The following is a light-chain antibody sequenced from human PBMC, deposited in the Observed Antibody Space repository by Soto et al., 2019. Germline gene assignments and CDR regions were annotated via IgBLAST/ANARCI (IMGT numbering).Light chain of an antibody. CDR2: HSS. CDR3: QQYNKWPLT. V-gene: IGKV3-15*01. CDR1: QSVYST. J-gene: IGKJ4*01. Sequence: EIVMTQFPANPFVSPGERATLSCRARQSVYSTFAWYQQKPGQAPSLLIYHSSTRATGIPARFSGSGSGTEFTLTISSLQSEDFAVYYCQQYNKWPLTFGGGTKLEIK.